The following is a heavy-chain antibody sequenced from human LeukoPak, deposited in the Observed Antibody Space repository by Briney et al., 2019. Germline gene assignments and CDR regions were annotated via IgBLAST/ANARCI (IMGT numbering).Heavy chain of an antibody. V-gene: IGHV4-4*07. J-gene: IGHJ5*02. Sequence: SETLSLTCAVYGGSFSGYYRSWIRQPAGKGLEWIGRIYTSGSTNYNPSLKSRVTMSVDTSKNQISLKLTSVTAADTAVYYCAKEPVPWGQGTLVTVSS. CDR3: AKEPVP. CDR2: IYTSGST. CDR1: GGSFSGYY.